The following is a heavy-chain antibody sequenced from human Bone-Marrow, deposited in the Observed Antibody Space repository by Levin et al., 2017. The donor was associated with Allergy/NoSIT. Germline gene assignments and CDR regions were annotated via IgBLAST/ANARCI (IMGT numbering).Heavy chain of an antibody. D-gene: IGHD5-12*01. V-gene: IGHV3-33*01. Sequence: GESLKISCAASEFTFTSYGMHWVRQAPGKGLEWVAVIWYSGSRQYYGESVKGRFTISRDSSKNTLFLQMNNLTVEDTAVYFCARDIGYEATFYGLDVWGQGTTVTVSS. J-gene: IGHJ6*02. CDR3: ARDIGYEATFYGLDV. CDR1: EFTFTSYG. CDR2: IWYSGSRQ.